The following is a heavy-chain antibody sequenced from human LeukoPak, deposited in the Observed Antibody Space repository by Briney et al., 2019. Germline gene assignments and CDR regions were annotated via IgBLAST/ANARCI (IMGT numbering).Heavy chain of an antibody. V-gene: IGHV4-39*01. CDR3: ARLVRKAMAEY. Sequence: SETLSLTCTVSGGSISSSSYYWGWIRQPPGKGLDWIGSIYYSGSTYYNPSLKSRVTISVDTSKNQFSLKLSSVTAADTAVYYCARLVRKAMAEYWGQGTLVTVSS. CDR2: IYYSGST. D-gene: IGHD5-18*01. J-gene: IGHJ4*02. CDR1: GGSISSSSYY.